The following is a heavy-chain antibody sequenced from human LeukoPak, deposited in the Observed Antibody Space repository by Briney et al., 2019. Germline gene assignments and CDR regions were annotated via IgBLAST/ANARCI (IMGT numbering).Heavy chain of an antibody. CDR2: ISSSSSYI. V-gene: IGHV3-21*01. Sequence: GGSLRLSCAASGFTFSSYSMNRVRQAPGKGLEWVSSISSSSSYIYYADSVKGRFAISRDNAKNSLYLQMNSLRAEDTAVYYCARDFPKFNIWGQGTMVTVSS. CDR3: ARDFPKFNI. CDR1: GFTFSSYS. J-gene: IGHJ3*02.